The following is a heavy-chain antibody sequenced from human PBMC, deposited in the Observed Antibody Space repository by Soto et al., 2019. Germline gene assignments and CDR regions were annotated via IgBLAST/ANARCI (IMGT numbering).Heavy chain of an antibody. V-gene: IGHV3-30*18. CDR2: VSFSGNDK. Sequence: GGSLRLSCGASGFTFSNYAMHWVRQAPGKGLEWVAVVSFSGNDKKFADSVKGRFTISRDNSKNTLYLQMNSPRAEDTAVYYCAKEEGGERWLQLRGPFDYWGQGTLVTVSS. CDR1: GFTFSNYA. CDR3: AKEEGGERWLQLRGPFDY. D-gene: IGHD5-12*01. J-gene: IGHJ4*02.